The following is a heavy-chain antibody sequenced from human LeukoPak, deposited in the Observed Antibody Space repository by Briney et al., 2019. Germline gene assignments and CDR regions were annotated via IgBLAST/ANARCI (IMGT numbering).Heavy chain of an antibody. CDR1: GFTFNSYA. Sequence: GGSLRLSCAASGFTFNSYAMAWVRQAPGKGLEGVSSITDSGVSTYYADSVKGRFAISRDNSKNTLYLQMNRLRAEDTAVYYCAKGSRGNYDYWGQGTLVTVSS. V-gene: IGHV3-23*01. CDR3: AKGSRGNYDY. J-gene: IGHJ4*02. D-gene: IGHD1-26*01. CDR2: ITDSGVST.